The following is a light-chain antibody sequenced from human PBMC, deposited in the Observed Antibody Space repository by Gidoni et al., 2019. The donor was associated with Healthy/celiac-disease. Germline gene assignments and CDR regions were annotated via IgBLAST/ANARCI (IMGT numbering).Light chain of an antibody. CDR2: KAS. CDR1: QSISSW. J-gene: IGKJ1*01. CDR3: QQYNSYWT. V-gene: IGKV1-5*03. Sequence: IQMTQSPSTLSASVGDRVTITCRASQSISSWLAWYQQRPGKAPKLLIYKASSLDSGVPSRFSGSGSGTEFTLTISSLHPDDFATYYCQQYNSYWTFGQGTKVEIK.